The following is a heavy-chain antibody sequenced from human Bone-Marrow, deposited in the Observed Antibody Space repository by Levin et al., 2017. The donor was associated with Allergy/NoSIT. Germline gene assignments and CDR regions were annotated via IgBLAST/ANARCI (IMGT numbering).Heavy chain of an antibody. CDR2: ISGGGGDT. CDR3: AKDLRRTPPYYFDY. CDR1: GFTFSSYA. J-gene: IGHJ4*02. V-gene: IGHV3-23*01. D-gene: IGHD2-15*01. Sequence: PGGSLRLSCAASGFTFSSYAMTWVRQAPGKGLEWVSAISGGGGDTYYADSVKGRFTISRDNSKNTLFLHMNNLRAEDTALYYCAKDLRRTPPYYFDYWGQGTLVTVSS.